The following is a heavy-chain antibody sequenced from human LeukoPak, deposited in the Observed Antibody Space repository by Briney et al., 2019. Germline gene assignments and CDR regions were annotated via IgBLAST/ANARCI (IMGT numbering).Heavy chain of an antibody. J-gene: IGHJ4*02. CDR2: ISSSSSTI. D-gene: IGHD1-26*01. V-gene: IGHV3-48*04. CDR3: AREGRATSIDY. Sequence: GGTLRLSCAASGFTFCSFSMMWVRQAPGMGWEWVSYISSSSSTIYYADSVKGRFTISRDNAKNSLYLQINSLRAEDTAVYYCAREGRATSIDYWGQGTLVTVSS. CDR1: GFTFCSFS.